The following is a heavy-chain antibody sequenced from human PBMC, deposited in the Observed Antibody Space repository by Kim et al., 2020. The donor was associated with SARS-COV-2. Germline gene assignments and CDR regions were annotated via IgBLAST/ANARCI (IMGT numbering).Heavy chain of an antibody. V-gene: IGHV3-23*05. D-gene: IGHD2-2*01. J-gene: IGHJ5*01. CDR2: IT. Sequence: ITDYADSVKGRFTTPRDNSKDNLYLQMNSLRAKDTALYFCTRGTVSAWYDFWGQGTLVTVSS. CDR3: TRGTVSAWYDF.